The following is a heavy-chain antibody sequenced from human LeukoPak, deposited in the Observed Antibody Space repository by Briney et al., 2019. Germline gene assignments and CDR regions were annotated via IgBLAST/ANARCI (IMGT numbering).Heavy chain of an antibody. CDR2: IWYDGSNK. J-gene: IGHJ4*02. CDR3: ARDPGRGYTYGYGFDY. Sequence: GGSLRLSCAASRFTFSNYGMHWVRQALGKGLEWVAVIWYDGSNKYYADSVKGRFTISRDNSKNTLYLQMNSLRAEDTAVYYCARDPGRGYTYGYGFDYWGQGTLVTVSS. D-gene: IGHD5-18*01. V-gene: IGHV3-33*01. CDR1: RFTFSNYG.